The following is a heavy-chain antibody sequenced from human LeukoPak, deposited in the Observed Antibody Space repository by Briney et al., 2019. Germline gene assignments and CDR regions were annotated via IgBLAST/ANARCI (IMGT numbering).Heavy chain of an antibody. V-gene: IGHV3-23*01. CDR3: ASAADYYYYGMDV. CDR1: GFTCSSYA. CDR2: ASGSGGST. Sequence: AGSLRLSCAASGFTCSSYAMRWLRHAPGKGLEWFSAASGSGGSTYYADSGKGRITISRANSKNTLYLQMNSLRAEDTAVYYCASAADYYYYGMDVWGKGTTVTVSS. D-gene: IGHD6-13*01. J-gene: IGHJ6*04.